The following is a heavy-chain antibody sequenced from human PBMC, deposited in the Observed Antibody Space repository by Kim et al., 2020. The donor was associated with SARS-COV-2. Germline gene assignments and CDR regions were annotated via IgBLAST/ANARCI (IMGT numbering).Heavy chain of an antibody. V-gene: IGHV3-7*01. CDR3: ARVGCSAESLDF. CDR1: GFTFSRYW. CDR2: IKQDASKK. J-gene: IGHJ4*02. D-gene: IGHD6-25*01. Sequence: GGSLRLSCAGSGFTFSRYWMSWVRQAPGKGLEWVANIKQDASKKNYVDSVKGRFTISRDNANDSLYLQMNSLRAEDTAVYYCARVGCSAESLDFWGQGT.